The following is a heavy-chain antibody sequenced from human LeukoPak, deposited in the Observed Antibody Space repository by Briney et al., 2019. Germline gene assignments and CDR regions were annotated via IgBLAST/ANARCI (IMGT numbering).Heavy chain of an antibody. CDR2: ISGSGGST. Sequence: GGSLRLSCAASGFTFSSYAMSWVRQAPGKGLEWVSGISGSGGSTYYVDSVKGRFTISRDNSKNTLYLQMNSLRADDTAVYYCAKQMSTVTFTPFDYWGQGTLVTVSS. CDR3: AKQMSTVTFTPFDY. V-gene: IGHV3-23*01. J-gene: IGHJ4*02. D-gene: IGHD4-17*01. CDR1: GFTFSSYA.